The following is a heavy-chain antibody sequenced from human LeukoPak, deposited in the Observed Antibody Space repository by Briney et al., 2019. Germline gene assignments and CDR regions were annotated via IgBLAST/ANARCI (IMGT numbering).Heavy chain of an antibody. V-gene: IGHV1-18*01. Sequence: GASVKVSCKASGYTFTSYGISWVRQAPGQGLEWMGWISAYNGNTTYAQKLQSRVTMTTDTSTRTAYMELRSLRSDDAAVYYCARRLAAAGTGYFDYWGQGTLVTVSS. J-gene: IGHJ4*02. D-gene: IGHD6-13*01. CDR2: ISAYNGNT. CDR1: GYTFTSYG. CDR3: ARRLAAAGTGYFDY.